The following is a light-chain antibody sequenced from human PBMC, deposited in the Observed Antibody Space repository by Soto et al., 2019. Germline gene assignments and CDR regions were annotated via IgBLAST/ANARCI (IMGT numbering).Light chain of an antibody. Sequence: QPVLTQPPSVSGAPGQRVTRSCTGRSSNTGAGCDVQCYQYLPGTAPKVLLYGHTNRPSGIPDRLSGSKSATSAALAITGLQAEDEAAYYCQSYDSSLSGVVFGGGTKLTVL. CDR1: SSNTGAGCD. CDR3: QSYDSSLSGVV. J-gene: IGLJ2*01. CDR2: GHT. V-gene: IGLV1-40*01.